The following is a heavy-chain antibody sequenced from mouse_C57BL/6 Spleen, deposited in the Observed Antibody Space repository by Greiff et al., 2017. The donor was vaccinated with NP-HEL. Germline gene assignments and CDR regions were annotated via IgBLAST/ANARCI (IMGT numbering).Heavy chain of an antibody. CDR1: GYTFTSYW. Sequence: QVQLQQPGAELVMPGASVKLSCKASGYTFTSYWMHWVKQRPGQGLEWIGEIDPSDSYTNYNQKFKGKSTLTVDKSSSTAYMQLSSLTSEDSAVYYCARGGGYYPYAMDYWGQGTSVTVSS. CDR2: IDPSDSYT. J-gene: IGHJ4*01. V-gene: IGHV1-69*01. CDR3: ARGGGYYPYAMDY. D-gene: IGHD2-3*01.